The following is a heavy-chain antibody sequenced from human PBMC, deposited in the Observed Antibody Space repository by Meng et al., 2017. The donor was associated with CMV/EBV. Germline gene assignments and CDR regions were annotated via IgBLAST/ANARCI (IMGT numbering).Heavy chain of an antibody. V-gene: IGHV1-69*12. CDR1: GGTFSSYA. Sequence: QVQLVESGAEVKKPGAAVNVSCKASGGTFSSYAISWVRQAPGQGLEWMGGIIPIFGTANYAQKFQGRVTITADESTSTAYMELSSLRSEDTAVYYCARMPRDGYNYIDYWGQGTLVTVSS. J-gene: IGHJ4*02. CDR3: ARMPRDGYNYIDY. CDR2: IIPIFGTA. D-gene: IGHD5-24*01.